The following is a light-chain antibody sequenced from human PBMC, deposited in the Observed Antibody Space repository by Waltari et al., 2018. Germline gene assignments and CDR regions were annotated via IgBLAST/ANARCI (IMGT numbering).Light chain of an antibody. Sequence: EIVLTQSPATLSLSPGERATLSCRASQSVNSDLAWYQQMPGPAPRLLIYDASNRANGIPARFSASGSGTDFTLTISSLDPEDFAVYYCQQRSDWPLTFGGGTKVEIK. J-gene: IGKJ4*01. CDR3: QQRSDWPLT. CDR1: QSVNSD. V-gene: IGKV3-11*01. CDR2: DAS.